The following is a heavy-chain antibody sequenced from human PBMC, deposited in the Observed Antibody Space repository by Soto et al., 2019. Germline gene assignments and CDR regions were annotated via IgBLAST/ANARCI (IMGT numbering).Heavy chain of an antibody. CDR3: ARAAAGDGSGGSCYISYDVGMDV. V-gene: IGHV3-11*01. CDR1: GFTFSDYY. Sequence: QVQLVEAGGGLVKPGGSLRLSCAASGFTFSDYYMSWIRQAPGKGLEGVSYISSIGSTIYYAESVKGRFTISRDNAKNSLYLQMTSLRDKATDVYYCARAAAGDGSGGSCYISYDVGMDVWGQGTTVTVSS. D-gene: IGHD2-15*01. CDR2: ISSIGSTI. J-gene: IGHJ6*02.